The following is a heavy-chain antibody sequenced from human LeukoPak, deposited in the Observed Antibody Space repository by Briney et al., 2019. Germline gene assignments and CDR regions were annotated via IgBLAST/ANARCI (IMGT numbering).Heavy chain of an antibody. V-gene: IGHV3-23*01. Sequence: PGGSLRLSCAPSGFTFSSYAMSWVRQAPGKGLEWVSAISGSGGSTYYADSVKGRFTISRDNSKNTLYLQMNSLRAEDTAVYYCAKVTYYYDSSGYYDYWGQGTLVTVSS. J-gene: IGHJ4*02. CDR2: ISGSGGST. CDR1: GFTFSSYA. CDR3: AKVTYYYDSSGYYDY. D-gene: IGHD3-22*01.